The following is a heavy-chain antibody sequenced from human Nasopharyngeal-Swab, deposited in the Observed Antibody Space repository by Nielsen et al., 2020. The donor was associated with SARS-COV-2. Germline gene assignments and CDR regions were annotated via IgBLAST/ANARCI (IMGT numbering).Heavy chain of an antibody. CDR1: GHSFADFY. CDR2: INPKTGVT. J-gene: IGHJ6*02. Sequence: SVKVSCKASGHSFADFYIHWVRQAPGQGLEWMGWINPKTGVTNYAQKFQGRVTMTRDTSISTAYMDLSRLKSDDTAVYYCARHFGVVISHYYFYGMHVWGQGTTVTVSS. CDR3: ARHFGVVISHYYFYGMHV. V-gene: IGHV1-2*02. D-gene: IGHD3-3*01.